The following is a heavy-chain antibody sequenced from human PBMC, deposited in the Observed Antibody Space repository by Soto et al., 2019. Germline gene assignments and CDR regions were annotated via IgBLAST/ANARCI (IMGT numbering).Heavy chain of an antibody. Sequence: PGGSLRLSCGASGFTFSTYAMSWVRQAPGKGLEWVSSISGSGGSTYYADSVKGRFTISRDNSKNTLYLQMNSLRAEDTAVYYCAKYPSGISSSSNYGMDVWGQGTTVTVSS. J-gene: IGHJ6*02. CDR2: ISGSGGST. D-gene: IGHD6-6*01. CDR3: AKYPSGISSSSNYGMDV. V-gene: IGHV3-23*01. CDR1: GFTFSTYA.